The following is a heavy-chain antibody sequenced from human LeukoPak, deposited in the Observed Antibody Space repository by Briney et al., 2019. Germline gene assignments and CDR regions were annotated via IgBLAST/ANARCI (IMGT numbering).Heavy chain of an antibody. J-gene: IGHJ4*02. CDR3: ARDTTVTTVPFDY. V-gene: IGHV1-2*02. CDR1: GYTFTGYY. CDR2: INPNSGGT. D-gene: IGHD4-17*01. Sequence: ASVKVSCKASGYTFTGYYMHLVRHAPGQGLEWMGWINPNSGGTNYAQKFQGRVTMTRDTSISTAYMELSRLRSDDTAVYYCARDTTVTTVPFDYWGQGTLVTVSS.